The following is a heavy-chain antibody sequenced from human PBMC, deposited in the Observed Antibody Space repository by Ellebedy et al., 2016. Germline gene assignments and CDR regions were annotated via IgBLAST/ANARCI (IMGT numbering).Heavy chain of an antibody. Sequence: ASVKVSCKASGGTFSSYAISWVRQAPGQGLEWMGWISAYNGNTNYAQKLQGRVTMTTDTSTSTAYMELRSLRSDDTAVYYCAKRGWFGESYFDYWGQGTLVTVSS. V-gene: IGHV1-18*01. CDR3: AKRGWFGESYFDY. CDR1: GGTFSSYA. J-gene: IGHJ4*02. D-gene: IGHD3-10*01. CDR2: ISAYNGNT.